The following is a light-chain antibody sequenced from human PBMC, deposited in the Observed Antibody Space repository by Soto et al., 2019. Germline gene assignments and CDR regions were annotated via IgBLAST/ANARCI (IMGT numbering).Light chain of an antibody. J-gene: IGKJ5*01. CDR3: QQLSNWPPSIT. CDR1: QSISSY. Sequence: EIVLTQSPATLSLSPGERATLSCRDSQSISSYLAWYQQKPGQAPRLLIYDASNRATGIPARFSGSGSGTDFTLTISSLVPEDFAVYYCQQLSNWPPSITFGQGTRLEIK. CDR2: DAS. V-gene: IGKV3-11*01.